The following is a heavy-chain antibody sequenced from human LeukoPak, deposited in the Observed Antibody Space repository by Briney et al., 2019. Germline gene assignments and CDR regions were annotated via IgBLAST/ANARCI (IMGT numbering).Heavy chain of an antibody. CDR1: GGSISSYY. CDR2: IYTSGST. J-gene: IGHJ4*02. D-gene: IGHD3-3*01. CDR3: ARGALDFWSGYYDY. V-gene: IGHV4-4*07. Sequence: SETLSLTCTVSGGSISSYYWSWIRQPAGKGLEWIGRIYTSGSTNYNPSLKSRVTMSVDTSKNQFSLKLSSVIAADTAVYYCARGALDFWSGYYDYWGQGTLVTVSS.